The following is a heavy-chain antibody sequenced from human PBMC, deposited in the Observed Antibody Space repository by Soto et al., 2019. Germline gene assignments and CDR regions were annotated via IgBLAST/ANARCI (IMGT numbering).Heavy chain of an antibody. D-gene: IGHD1-1*01. CDR3: ARGRYGDY. Sequence: QVHLVQSGAEVKNPGASVKVSCKGSGYDFTTYGTTWVRQAPGQGLEWMAWISAHNGNTNYAPNLQGRVTVTRDTSTSPAYIELRSLRSDDTAVYYSARGRYGDYWGQGALVTVSS. V-gene: IGHV1-18*01. CDR1: GYDFTTYG. CDR2: ISAHNGNT. J-gene: IGHJ4*02.